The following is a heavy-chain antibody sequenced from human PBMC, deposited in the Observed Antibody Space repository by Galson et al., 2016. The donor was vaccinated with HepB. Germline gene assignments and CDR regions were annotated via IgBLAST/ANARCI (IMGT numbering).Heavy chain of an antibody. CDR1: GFSFSSFW. D-gene: IGHD4-11*01. CDR2: VNSDATIT. Sequence: SLRLSCAASGFSFSSFWMHWVRQAPGKGLVWVSRVNSDATITTYADSVRGRFTISRDNARKPLFLHMESLRAEDTAVYFCAYSTGYPSVNWGQGTQVTVSS. V-gene: IGHV3-74*03. CDR3: AYSTGYPSVN. J-gene: IGHJ4*02.